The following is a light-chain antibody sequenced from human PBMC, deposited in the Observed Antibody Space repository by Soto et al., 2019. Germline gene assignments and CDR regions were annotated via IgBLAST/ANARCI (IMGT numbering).Light chain of an antibody. V-gene: IGKV3-20*01. Sequence: EIVLTQSPGTLSLSPGERATLSCRASQSVGSSYLAWYQQKPGQAPRLLIYAASSRATGVPERFSGSGSGTDFTLTISRLEPEDFAVYYCQQYSISPPNTFGQGTRLEIK. J-gene: IGKJ5*01. CDR2: AAS. CDR1: QSVGSSY. CDR3: QQYSISPPNT.